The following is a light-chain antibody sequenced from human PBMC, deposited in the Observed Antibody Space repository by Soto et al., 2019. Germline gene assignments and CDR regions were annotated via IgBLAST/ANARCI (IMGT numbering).Light chain of an antibody. J-gene: IGLJ7*01. CDR2: SND. CDR1: SPNIGSNT. V-gene: IGLV1-44*01. Sequence: QSVLTQPPSASGTPGQRVTISCSGSSPNIGSNTVNWFRQLPGTAPELLIYSNDQRPSGVPDRFSGSKSGTSASLAISGLQSEDEADYYCAAWDDSLNGAVFGGGTQLTVL. CDR3: AAWDDSLNGAV.